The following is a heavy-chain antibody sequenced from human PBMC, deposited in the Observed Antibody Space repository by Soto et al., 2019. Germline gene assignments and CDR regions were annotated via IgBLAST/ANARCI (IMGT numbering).Heavy chain of an antibody. CDR2: ISYDGSNK. J-gene: IGHJ4*02. CDR3: AKDEGGRWLQCYFDY. V-gene: IGHV3-30*18. CDR1: GFTFSSYG. D-gene: IGHD5-12*01. Sequence: GGSLRLSCAASGFTFSSYGMHWVRQAPGKGLEWVAVISYDGSNKYYADSVKGRFTISRDNSKNTLYLQMNSLRAEDTAVYYCAKDEGGRWLQCYFDYWGQGTLVTVSS.